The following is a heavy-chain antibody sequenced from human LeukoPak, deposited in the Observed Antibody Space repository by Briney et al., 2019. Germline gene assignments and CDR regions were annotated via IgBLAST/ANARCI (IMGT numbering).Heavy chain of an antibody. D-gene: IGHD5-18*01. CDR3: ARANRKDTAMVFGY. CDR2: IGVGSGNT. Sequence: ASVKVSCKASSFTFTTSAVQWVRQARGQRLEWIGWIGVGSGNTNHAQKFQERVTITRDMSTNTAYMELSSLRFEDTAVYYCARANRKDTAMVFGYWGQGTLVTVSS. J-gene: IGHJ4*02. CDR1: SFTFTTSA. V-gene: IGHV1-58*01.